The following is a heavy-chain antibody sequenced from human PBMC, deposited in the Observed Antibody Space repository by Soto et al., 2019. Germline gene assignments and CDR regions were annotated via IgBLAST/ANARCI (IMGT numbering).Heavy chain of an antibody. D-gene: IGHD3-10*02. J-gene: IGHJ2*01. CDR2: IRGGGDAA. Sequence: EVQVLESGGGLVQPGGSLRLSCAGSGFTFINYAMNWVRQAPGKGLEWVSSIRGGGDAAFFPDSVRGRFTISRDNSKTTVTLQMNRMGVDDKAVYYCGRNVRGSTTRPNYWYFDLWGRGTLVTVSS. CDR1: GFTFINYA. CDR3: GRNVRGSTTRPNYWYFDL. V-gene: IGHV3-23*01.